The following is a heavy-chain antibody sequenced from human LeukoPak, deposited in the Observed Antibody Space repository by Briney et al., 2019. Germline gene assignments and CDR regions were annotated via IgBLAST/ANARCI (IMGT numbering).Heavy chain of an antibody. Sequence: PSETLSLTCTVSGGSISSSSYYWGWIRQPPGKGLEWIGSIYYSGSTYYNPSLKSRVTISVDTSKNQFSLKLSSVTAADTAVYYCAREVGSGSYFPYYMDVWGTGTTVTVSS. CDR3: AREVGSGSYFPYYMDV. D-gene: IGHD3-10*01. J-gene: IGHJ6*03. CDR1: GGSISSSSYY. V-gene: IGHV4-39*02. CDR2: IYYSGST.